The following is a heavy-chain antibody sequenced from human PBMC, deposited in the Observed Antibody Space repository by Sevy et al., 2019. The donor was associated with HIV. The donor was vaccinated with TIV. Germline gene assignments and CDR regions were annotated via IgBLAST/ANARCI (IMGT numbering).Heavy chain of an antibody. CDR2: ISSSGSTI. V-gene: IGHV3-11*01. CDR3: ARDNYVWGSYRQYYYYYGMDV. Sequence: GGSLRLSCAASGFTFSDYYMSWIRQAPGKGLEWVSCISSSGSTIYYADSVKGRFTISRDNAKNSLYLQMNSLRAEDTAVYYCARDNYVWGSYRQYYYYYGMDVWGQGTTVTVSS. CDR1: GFTFSDYY. D-gene: IGHD3-16*02. J-gene: IGHJ6*02.